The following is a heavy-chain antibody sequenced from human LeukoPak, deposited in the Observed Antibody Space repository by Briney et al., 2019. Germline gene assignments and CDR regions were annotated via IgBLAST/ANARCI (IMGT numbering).Heavy chain of an antibody. V-gene: IGHV1-46*01. CDR3: ARDNSVGDYAWWFDP. Sequence: ASVKVSCKASGYTFTNYYMHWVRQAPGQGLEWLGLITPSGGSTWYAQKFQGRVAMTRDMSTSTDYMELSSLRSEDTAVYYCARDNSVGDYAWWFDPWGQGTLVTVSS. CDR1: GYTFTNYY. CDR2: ITPSGGST. D-gene: IGHD1-26*01. J-gene: IGHJ5*02.